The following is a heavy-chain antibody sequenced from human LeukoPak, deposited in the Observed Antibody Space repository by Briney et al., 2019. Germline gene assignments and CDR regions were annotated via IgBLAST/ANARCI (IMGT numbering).Heavy chain of an antibody. V-gene: IGHV3-15*01. CDR2: IKTKTDGATT. J-gene: IGHJ4*02. CDR1: GFTFSDVW. D-gene: IGHD5-12*01. CDR3: TTATELIVATIPDN. Sequence: GGSLTLSCAASGFTFSDVWVTWVRQAPGRGLEWVGRIKTKTDGATTDYAAPVKGRFTILRDDSANMLYLQMTSLRTEDTALYYCTTATELIVATIPDNWGQGTLVTVSS.